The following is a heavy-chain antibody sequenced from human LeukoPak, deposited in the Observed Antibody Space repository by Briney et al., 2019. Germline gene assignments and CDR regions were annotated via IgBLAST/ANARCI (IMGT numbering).Heavy chain of an antibody. J-gene: IGHJ6*03. CDR1: GFTFSSYS. CDR2: ISSSSSYI. Sequence: PGGSLRLSCAASGFTFSSYSMNWVRQAPGKGLEWVSSISSSSSYIYYADSVKGRFTISRDNAKNSLYLQMNSLRAEDTAVYYCAREAVHYYYYYMDVWGKGTTVTVSS. V-gene: IGHV3-21*01. D-gene: IGHD6-19*01. CDR3: AREAVHYYYYYMDV.